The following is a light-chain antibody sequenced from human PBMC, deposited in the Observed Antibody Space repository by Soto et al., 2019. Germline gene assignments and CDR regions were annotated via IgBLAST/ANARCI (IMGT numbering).Light chain of an antibody. V-gene: IGKV1-5*03. Sequence: DIQMTQSPSTLSASVGDRVIITCRASQYINTWLAWYQQKPGRAPKLLIYSSSSLESGVPSRFSGSGSGSEFTLTISSLQSDXFATYYCQQYQGFPFTFGQGTKLEI. CDR2: SSS. CDR3: QQYQGFPFT. J-gene: IGKJ2*01. CDR1: QYINTW.